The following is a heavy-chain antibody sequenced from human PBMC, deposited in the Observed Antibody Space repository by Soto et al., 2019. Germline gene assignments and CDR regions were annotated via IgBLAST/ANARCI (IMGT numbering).Heavy chain of an antibody. CDR2: IDPSDSYT. Sequence: GESLKISCKGSGYRFASYRISWVRQMPGKGLEWMGRIDPSDSYTNYSPSFQGHVTISADKSISTAYLQWTSLKASDTAMYYCARRGSALYSWGQGTLVTVSS. J-gene: IGHJ4*02. V-gene: IGHV5-10-1*01. D-gene: IGHD6-19*01. CDR3: ARRGSALYS. CDR1: GYRFASYR.